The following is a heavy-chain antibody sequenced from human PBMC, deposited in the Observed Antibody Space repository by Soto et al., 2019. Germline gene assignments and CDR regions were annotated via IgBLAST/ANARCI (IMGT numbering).Heavy chain of an antibody. CDR2: VNTGSGNT. Sequence: QVQLVQSGAEVKKPGASVKVSCKASGYNFHSFVIHWMRQAPGQRFEWMGWVNTGSGNTKYSQNFQGRVSITSESPANTVYMELSSLRSEDTAVYYCARTFAYCAANCDSRHHLLHYWGQGTLVAVSS. D-gene: IGHD2-21*01. CDR1: GYNFHSFV. V-gene: IGHV1-3*04. CDR3: ARTFAYCAANCDSRHHLLHY. J-gene: IGHJ4*02.